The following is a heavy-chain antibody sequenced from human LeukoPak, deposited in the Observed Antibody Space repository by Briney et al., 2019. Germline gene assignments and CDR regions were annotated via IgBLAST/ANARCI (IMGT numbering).Heavy chain of an antibody. CDR3: ARYCSGGGCYSGLAY. Sequence: GGSLRLSCAASGFTFSTYAMTWVRQAPGRGLEWVSTISASGGSTYYADSVKGRFTISRDISKNTLYLQMNNLRAEDTAVYYCARYCSGGGCYSGLAYWGQGTLVAVSS. CDR2: ISASGGST. J-gene: IGHJ4*02. D-gene: IGHD2-15*01. CDR1: GFTFSTYA. V-gene: IGHV3-23*01.